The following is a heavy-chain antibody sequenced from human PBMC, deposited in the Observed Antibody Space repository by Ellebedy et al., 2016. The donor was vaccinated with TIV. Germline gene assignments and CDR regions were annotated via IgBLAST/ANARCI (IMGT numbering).Heavy chain of an antibody. Sequence: ASVKVSCKASGYNFTTYYMHWVRQAPGQGLEWMGIVNPSGGYTGYAENLQGRVTMTKDTSTNTVYMELSSLRSEDTAVYYCASTEYQLLYYFHYWGQGTLVTVSS. J-gene: IGHJ4*02. CDR2: VNPSGGYT. V-gene: IGHV1-46*01. CDR1: GYNFTTYY. CDR3: ASTEYQLLYYFHY. D-gene: IGHD2-2*01.